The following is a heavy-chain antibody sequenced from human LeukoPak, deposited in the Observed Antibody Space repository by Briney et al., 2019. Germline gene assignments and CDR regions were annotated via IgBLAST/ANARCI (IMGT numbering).Heavy chain of an antibody. Sequence: PSQTLSLTCTVSGGSISSGGYYWSWIRQHPGKGLEWIGYIYHSGSTYYNPSLKSRVSISVDTSKNQFSLKLSSVTAADTAVYYCARDGGSGSHDLAEYFQLWGQGTLVTIPS. V-gene: IGHV4-31*03. CDR3: ARDGGSGSHDLAEYFQL. D-gene: IGHD3-10*01. CDR2: IYHSGST. J-gene: IGHJ1*01. CDR1: GGSISSGGYY.